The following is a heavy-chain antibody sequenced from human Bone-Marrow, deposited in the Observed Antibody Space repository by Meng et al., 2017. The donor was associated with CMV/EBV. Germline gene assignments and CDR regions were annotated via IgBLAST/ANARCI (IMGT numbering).Heavy chain of an antibody. J-gene: IGHJ4*02. Sequence: GESLKISCAASGISLSNYWMNWLRQAPGKGLEWVANIREDGGETGYVDSVKGRFTISRDNARNSLYLRMNSLRAEDTAVYYCAPNLGSGYWGQGTLVTVSS. D-gene: IGHD1-14*01. CDR1: GISLSNYW. V-gene: IGHV3-7*01. CDR3: APNLGSGY. CDR2: IREDGGET.